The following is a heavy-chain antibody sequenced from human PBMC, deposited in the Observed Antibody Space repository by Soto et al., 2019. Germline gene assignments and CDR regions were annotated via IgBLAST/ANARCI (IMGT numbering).Heavy chain of an antibody. CDR1: GYTFTSYY. Sequence: QVQLVQSGAEVKKPGASVKVSCKASGYTFTSYYMHWVRQAPGQGLEWMGIINPSGGSTSYAQKFQGRVTMTRDTSTSTVYMDLSSLRSEDTAVYYCAREGGGNNWFDPWGQGTLVTVSS. J-gene: IGHJ5*02. V-gene: IGHV1-46*01. CDR3: AREGGGNNWFDP. D-gene: IGHD1-26*01. CDR2: INPSGGST.